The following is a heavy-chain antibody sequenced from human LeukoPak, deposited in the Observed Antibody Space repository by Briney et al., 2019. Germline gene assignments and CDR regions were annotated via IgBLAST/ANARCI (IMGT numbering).Heavy chain of an antibody. CDR3: ARGRHDYVWGSYRPYFDY. CDR1: GFTFSSYS. CDR2: ISSSSSTI. V-gene: IGHV3-48*01. Sequence: GGSLRLSCAASGFTFSSYSMNWVRQAPGKGLEWVSYISSSSSTIYYADSVKGRFTISRDNAKNSLYLQMNSLRAEDTAVYYCARGRHDYVWGSYRPYFDYWGQGTLVTVSS. J-gene: IGHJ4*02. D-gene: IGHD3-16*02.